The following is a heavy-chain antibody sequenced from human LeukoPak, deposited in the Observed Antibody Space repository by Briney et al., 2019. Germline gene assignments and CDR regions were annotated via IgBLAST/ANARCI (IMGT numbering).Heavy chain of an antibody. CDR2: ISYSGNT. D-gene: IGHD5-24*01. CDR3: ARGDGYNFDY. Sequence: PSETLSLTCTVSGGSISRSSYYWGWIRQPPGKGLEWIGSISYSGNTYYNPSLQSRVTISVDTSKNQFSLKLSSVTAADTPVYYCARGDGYNFDYWGQGTLATVSS. J-gene: IGHJ4*02. V-gene: IGHV4-39*01. CDR1: GGSISRSSYY.